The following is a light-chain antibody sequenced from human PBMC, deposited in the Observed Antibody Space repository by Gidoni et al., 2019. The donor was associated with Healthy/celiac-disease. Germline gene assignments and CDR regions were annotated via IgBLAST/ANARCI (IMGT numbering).Light chain of an antibody. Sequence: EIVLTQSPGTLSLSPGERANLSCRASQSVSSSYLAWYQRKPGQAPRLLIYGASSRPTGIPDRFSGSGSGTDFTLTISRLEPEDFAVYYCQQYGSSLLTFGGGTKVEIK. CDR1: QSVSSSY. V-gene: IGKV3-20*01. CDR2: GAS. CDR3: QQYGSSLLT. J-gene: IGKJ4*01.